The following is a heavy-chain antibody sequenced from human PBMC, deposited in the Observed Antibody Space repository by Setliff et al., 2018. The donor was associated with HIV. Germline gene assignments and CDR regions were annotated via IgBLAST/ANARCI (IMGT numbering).Heavy chain of an antibody. CDR1: SYSISSGYY. Sequence: SETLSLTCAVSSYSISSGYYWGWIRQPPGKGLEWIGNIYHSGSTYYNPSLKSRVTISVDTSKNQFSLKLSSVTAADTAVYYCARFPLLHKNAFDIWGQGTMVTVSS. J-gene: IGHJ3*02. V-gene: IGHV4-38-2*01. CDR2: IYHSGST. D-gene: IGHD2-15*01. CDR3: ARFPLLHKNAFDI.